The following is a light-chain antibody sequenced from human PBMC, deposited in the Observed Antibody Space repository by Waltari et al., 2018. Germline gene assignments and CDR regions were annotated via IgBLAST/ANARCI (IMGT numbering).Light chain of an antibody. CDR2: GAS. CDR1: ENIHTF. J-gene: IGKJ4*01. V-gene: IGKV1-39*01. CDR3: QQSHRSPLT. Sequence: DIQVTQSPPSLSASVGDRVTITCRATENIHTFLNWYQQKPGRAPNLLIFGASRLQTGVSSRFSGSGSATEFALSISPLQPEDVGTYYCQQSHRSPLTFGGGTKVEIK.